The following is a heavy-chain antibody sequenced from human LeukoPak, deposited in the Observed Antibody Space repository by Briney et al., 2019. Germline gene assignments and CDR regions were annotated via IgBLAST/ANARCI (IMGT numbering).Heavy chain of an antibody. Sequence: GGSLRLSCAASGFTFSTYAMRWVRQAPGKGLEWVSSISSSSSYIYYADSVKGRFTISRDNAKNSLYLQMNSLRAEDTAVYYCARSRPTLAAAHPVDPWGQGTLVTVSS. CDR1: GFTFSTYA. V-gene: IGHV3-21*01. CDR3: ARSRPTLAAAHPVDP. CDR2: ISSSSSYI. D-gene: IGHD6-13*01. J-gene: IGHJ5*02.